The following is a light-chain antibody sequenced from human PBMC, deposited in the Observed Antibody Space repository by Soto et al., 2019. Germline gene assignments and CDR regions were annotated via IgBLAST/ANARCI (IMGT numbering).Light chain of an antibody. V-gene: IGKV1-12*02. Sequence: DIQMTQSPSSVSASIGDRVTITCRASQIIGSWLAWYQQKPGKAPTLLIYAASSLQIGVPSRFSGSGSGTEFTLTITSMQAEDSATYYCQQANSFPFTFGPGTKVDIK. J-gene: IGKJ3*01. CDR2: AAS. CDR1: QIIGSW. CDR3: QQANSFPFT.